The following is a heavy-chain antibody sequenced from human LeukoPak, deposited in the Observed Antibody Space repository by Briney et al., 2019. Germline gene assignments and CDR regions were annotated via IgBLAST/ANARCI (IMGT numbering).Heavy chain of an antibody. CDR3: AKGGSGYSSVWLDL. J-gene: IGHJ5*02. CDR2: INGGGGGA. CDR1: GFTFTNYA. Sequence: GGSLRLSCAASGFTFTNYAMSWVPQAPGKGLERVSGINGGGGGAYYADSVKGRFTISRDNSKNTVYLQMNSLRAEDTAVYYCAKGGSGYSSVWLDLWGQGTLVTVSS. D-gene: IGHD6-19*01. V-gene: IGHV3-23*01.